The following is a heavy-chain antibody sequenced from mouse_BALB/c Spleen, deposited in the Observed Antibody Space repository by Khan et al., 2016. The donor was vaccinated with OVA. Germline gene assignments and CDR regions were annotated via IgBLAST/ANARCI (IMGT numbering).Heavy chain of an antibody. J-gene: IGHJ3*01. CDR1: GFSFSSYS. CDR2: ISSGGDYT. V-gene: IGHV5-6*01. CDR3: ASHLAGSFAY. Sequence: EVELVESGPDLVKPARSLTLSCAVSGFSFSSYSMSWVRQPPDKRLEWVASISSGGDYTYYPDIVKGRFTISRDNAKNTLYLQMSNLKSEDTAIYYCASHLAGSFAYWGQGTLVTVSA.